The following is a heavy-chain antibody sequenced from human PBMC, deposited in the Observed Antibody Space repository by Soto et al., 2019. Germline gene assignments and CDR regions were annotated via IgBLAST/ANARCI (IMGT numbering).Heavy chain of an antibody. V-gene: IGHV3-23*01. CDR1: GFTFSSYA. CDR3: AKDHGELLPGYYFDY. CDR2: ISGSGGST. Sequence: GGSLRLSCAASGFTFSSYAMSWVRQAPGKWLEWVSAISGSGGSTYYADSVKGRFTISRDNSKNTLYLQMNSLRAEDTAVYYCAKDHGELLPGYYFDYWGQGTLVTVSS. J-gene: IGHJ4*02. D-gene: IGHD1-26*01.